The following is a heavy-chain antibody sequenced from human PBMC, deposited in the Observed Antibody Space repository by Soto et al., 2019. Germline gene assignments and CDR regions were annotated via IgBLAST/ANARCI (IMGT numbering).Heavy chain of an antibody. D-gene: IGHD5-12*01. Sequence: SETLSLTCSVSDDSINSDKYYWGWIRQPPGKGLEWIGSIYYRGNAYYNPSLQTRVTISLDKSKSQFSLKLNSVTAADSAVYFCTRLEGLATISDSFGVWGPGALVTVSS. CDR1: DDSINSDKYY. J-gene: IGHJ4*02. V-gene: IGHV4-39*01. CDR2: IYYRGNA. CDR3: TRLEGLATISDSFGV.